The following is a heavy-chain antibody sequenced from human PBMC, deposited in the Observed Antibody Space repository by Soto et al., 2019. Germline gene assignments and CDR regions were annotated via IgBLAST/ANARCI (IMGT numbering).Heavy chain of an antibody. D-gene: IGHD2-2*02. Sequence: GGSLRLSCAASGFNFSGSAIHWVRQASGKGLEWVGRIRSRANNYATSSAASVKGRFKFSRDDSKNTAYLQMSTLKTEDTAVYYCNRGQGAPIGDYYDHGMDVWDQGTTVTVSS. V-gene: IGHV3-73*01. CDR2: IRSRANNYAT. J-gene: IGHJ6*02. CDR1: GFNFSGSA. CDR3: NRGQGAPIGDYYDHGMDV.